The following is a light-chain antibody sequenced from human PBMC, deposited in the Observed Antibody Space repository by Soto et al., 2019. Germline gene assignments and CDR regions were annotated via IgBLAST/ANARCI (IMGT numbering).Light chain of an antibody. CDR2: DAS. CDR3: QQYGDSPVT. V-gene: IGKV3-20*01. Sequence: EIVMTQSPGTLSLSPGERATLSCRASQSVNSYLAWYQQKPGQAPRLLISDASDRATGIPDRFSGSGSGTDFTLTISRLVPEDFAVYYCQQYGDSPVTFXQGTKVDIK. J-gene: IGKJ1*01. CDR1: QSVNSY.